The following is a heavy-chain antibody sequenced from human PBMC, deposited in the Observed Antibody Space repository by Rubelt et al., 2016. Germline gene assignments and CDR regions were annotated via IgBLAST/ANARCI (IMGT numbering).Heavy chain of an antibody. D-gene: IGHD3-3*02. CDR3: AKDYHLHGSRGPFQY. CDR1: GFSFRSYS. CDR2: ISSTSGTL. Sequence: EVRLVESGGGLVQPGGSLRLFCAASGFSFRSYSMNWVRQAPGKGLEWIAYISSTSGTLSYAASVKGRFTVARDNAINSMYLQMRSLRAEDTAVYYCAKDYHLHGSRGPFQYWGQGTLVTVSS. V-gene: IGHV3-48*01. J-gene: IGHJ4*02.